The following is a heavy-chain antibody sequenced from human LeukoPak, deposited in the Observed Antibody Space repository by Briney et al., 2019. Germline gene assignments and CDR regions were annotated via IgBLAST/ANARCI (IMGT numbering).Heavy chain of an antibody. CDR1: GGTYSSYA. D-gene: IGHD2-21*02. CDR2: IIPIFGTA. J-gene: IGHJ4*02. V-gene: IGHV1-69*06. CDR3: ATSYCGGDCYSGAYYFDY. Sequence: SVKVSCXASGGTYSSYAISWVRQAHGQGLEWMGGIIPIFGTANYAQKFQGRVTITADTSTDTAYMELSSLRSEDTAVYYCATSYCGGDCYSGAYYFDYWGQGTLVTVSS.